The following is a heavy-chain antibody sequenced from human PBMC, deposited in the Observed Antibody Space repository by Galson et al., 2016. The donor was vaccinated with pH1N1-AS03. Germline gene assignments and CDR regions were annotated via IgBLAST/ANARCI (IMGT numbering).Heavy chain of an antibody. CDR3: VKGGGYSHGFLEYYFDS. V-gene: IGHV3-30*02. D-gene: IGHD3-3*01. CDR1: GFVFSTSA. Sequence: SLRLSCAASGFVFSTSAIHWVRQSPGKGLEWVAFMRYDESIKNYGDSVKGRFSISRDNPTNTVYLEMNTLRPEDTAVYYCVKGGGYSHGFLEYYFDSWGQGTLVTVSS. J-gene: IGHJ4*02. CDR2: MRYDESIK.